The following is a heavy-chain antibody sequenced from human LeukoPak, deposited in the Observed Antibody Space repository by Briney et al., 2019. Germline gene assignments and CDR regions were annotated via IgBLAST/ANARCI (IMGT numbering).Heavy chain of an antibody. D-gene: IGHD2-8*01. Sequence: PGGSLRLSCTASGFTISSYGMSWVRQAPGKGLEWVSAIGGGADSTYYADSVKGRFTISRDSSKNTLYLQMDSLRAEDTAIYYCAKDSPVCTYWGQGTLVTVSS. CDR1: GFTISSYG. CDR3: AKDSPVCTY. J-gene: IGHJ4*02. V-gene: IGHV3-23*01. CDR2: IGGGADST.